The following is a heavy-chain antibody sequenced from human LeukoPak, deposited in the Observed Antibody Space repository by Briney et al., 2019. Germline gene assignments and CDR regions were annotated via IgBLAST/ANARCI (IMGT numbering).Heavy chain of an antibody. CDR3: ARGRDPY. J-gene: IGHJ4*02. Sequence: SETLSLTCAVYGGSFSGYYWTWIRQPPGRGLEWIGEINHSGSTNYNPSLKSRVTISVDTSKSQFSLKLNSVPAADTAMYYCARGRDPYWGQGTLVTVSS. V-gene: IGHV4-34*01. D-gene: IGHD5-24*01. CDR1: GGSFSGYY. CDR2: INHSGST.